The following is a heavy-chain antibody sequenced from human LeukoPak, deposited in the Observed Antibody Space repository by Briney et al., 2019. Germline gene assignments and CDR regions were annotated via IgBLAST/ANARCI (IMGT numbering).Heavy chain of an antibody. CDR3: ARSGGDVGATVGGFDY. J-gene: IGHJ4*02. CDR2: IYYSGST. Sequence: SETLSLTCTVSGGSISSYYWSWIRQPPGKGLEWIGSIYYSGSTYYNPSLKSRVTISVDTSKNQFSLKLSSVTAADTAVYYCARSGGDVGATVGGFDYWGQGTLVTVSS. D-gene: IGHD1-26*01. V-gene: IGHV4-59*12. CDR1: GGSISSYY.